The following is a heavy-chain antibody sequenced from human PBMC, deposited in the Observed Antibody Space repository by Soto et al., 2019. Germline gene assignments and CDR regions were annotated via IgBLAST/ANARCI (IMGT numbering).Heavy chain of an antibody. J-gene: IGHJ6*02. Sequence: SVKVSCKASGGTFSSYAISWVRQAPGQGLEWMGGIIPIFGTANYAQKFQGRVTITADESTSTAYMELSSLRSEDTAVYYGARGKFIVVEPAAISSGMDGWGQGTTFAVSS. D-gene: IGHD2-2*01. CDR1: GGTFSSYA. CDR2: IIPIFGTA. CDR3: ARGKFIVVEPAAISSGMDG. V-gene: IGHV1-69*13.